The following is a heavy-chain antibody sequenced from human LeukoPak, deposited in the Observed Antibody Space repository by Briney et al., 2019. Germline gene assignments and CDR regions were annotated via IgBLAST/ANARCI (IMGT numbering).Heavy chain of an antibody. V-gene: IGHV3-23*01. CDR2: ISGSGGGT. CDR1: GFTFSSYA. D-gene: IGHD3-16*01. Sequence: GGSLRLSCAASGFTFSSYAMSWVRQAPGKGLEWVSAISGSGGGTYYADSVKGRFTISRDNAKNSLYLQMNSLRAEDTAVYYCARGTYDHVWGSLYYFDSWGQGTLVTVSS. J-gene: IGHJ4*02. CDR3: ARGTYDHVWGSLYYFDS.